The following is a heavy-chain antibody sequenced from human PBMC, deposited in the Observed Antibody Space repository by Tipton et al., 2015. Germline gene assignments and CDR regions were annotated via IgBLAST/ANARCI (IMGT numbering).Heavy chain of an antibody. CDR3: ARDAGIVAAPSRYFHY. D-gene: IGHD2-15*01. J-gene: IGHJ1*01. Sequence: TLSLTCTVSGGSMISGSYYWGWIRQSPGKGLEWIGYIYHTGSTIYNPSLKSRVTISLDRSKNQFSLRLTSVTAADTAMYYCARDAGIVAAPSRYFHYWGQGTLVTVSS. V-gene: IGHV4-61*05. CDR2: IYHTGST. CDR1: GGSMISGSYY.